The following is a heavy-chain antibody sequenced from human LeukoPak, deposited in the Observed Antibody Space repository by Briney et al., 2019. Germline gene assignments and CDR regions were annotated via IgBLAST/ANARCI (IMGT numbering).Heavy chain of an antibody. CDR1: GYTFTSYA. Sequence: GASVKVSCKASGYTFTSYAISWGRQPLEQGLKWMGWISAYNGNTNYAQKLQGRVTMTTDTSTSTAYMELRSLRSDDTAVYYCARGDMGAYDYWGQGTLVTVSS. D-gene: IGHD3-16*01. CDR2: ISAYNGNT. J-gene: IGHJ4*02. CDR3: ARGDMGAYDY. V-gene: IGHV1-18*01.